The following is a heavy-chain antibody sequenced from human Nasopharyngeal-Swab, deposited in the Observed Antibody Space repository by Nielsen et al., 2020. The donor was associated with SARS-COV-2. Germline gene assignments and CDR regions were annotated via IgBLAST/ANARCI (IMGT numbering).Heavy chain of an antibody. CDR1: GFTFDDYA. CDR2: ISGDGGST. V-gene: IGHV3-43*02. J-gene: IGHJ6*02. D-gene: IGHD1-26*01. Sequence: GESLKISCAASGFTFDDYAMHWVRQAPGKGLEWVSLISGDGGSTYYADSVKGRFTISRDNSENSLYLQMNSLRTEDTALYYCALMAELSIVGAYYGMDVWGQGTTVTVSS. CDR3: ALMAELSIVGAYYGMDV.